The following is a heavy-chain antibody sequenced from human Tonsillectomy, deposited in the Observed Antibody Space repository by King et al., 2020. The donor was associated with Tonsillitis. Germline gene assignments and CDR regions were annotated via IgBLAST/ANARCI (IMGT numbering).Heavy chain of an antibody. CDR1: GGSISSSDYY. CDR2: IYYSGST. D-gene: IGHD3-22*01. V-gene: IGHV4-39*07. Sequence: QLQESGPGLVKPSETLSLTRTVSGGSISSSDYYWGWIRQPPGKGLEWIGNIYYSGSTYYNPSLKSRVTISVDTSKNQFSLKLSSVTAADTAVYYCASPYYYDSSGIPGSVDYWGQGSLVTVSS. CDR3: ASPYYYDSSGIPGSVDY. J-gene: IGHJ4*02.